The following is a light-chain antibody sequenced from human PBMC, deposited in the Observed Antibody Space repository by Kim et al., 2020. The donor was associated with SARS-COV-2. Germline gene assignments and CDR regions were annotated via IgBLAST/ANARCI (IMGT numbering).Light chain of an antibody. J-gene: IGKJ4*01. CDR1: HGVGTN. Sequence: VYQVKRASCSSRACHGVGTNLSGYQQKPGRAPRLLIHGAFTRATGIPLRFSGSGSGTEFTLSVSSLQSEDFAVYYCQQYNKWPLTFGGGTKVDIK. CDR2: GAF. V-gene: IGKV3-15*01. CDR3: QQYNKWPLT.